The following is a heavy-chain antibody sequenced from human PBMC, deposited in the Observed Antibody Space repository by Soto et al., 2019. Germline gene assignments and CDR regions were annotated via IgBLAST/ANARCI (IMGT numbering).Heavy chain of an antibody. D-gene: IGHD3-10*01. CDR2: ISSSSSYI. CDR3: ARGEPMVRGVILHDFNY. J-gene: IGHJ4*02. V-gene: IGHV3-21*01. CDR1: GFTFSSYS. Sequence: EVQLVESGGGLVKPGGSLRLSCAASGFTFSSYSMNWVRQAPGKGLEWVSSISSSSSYIYYADSVKGRFTISGDNAKNSLYLQKTSLRAEDTAVYYCARGEPMVRGVILHDFNYWGQGTLVTVSS.